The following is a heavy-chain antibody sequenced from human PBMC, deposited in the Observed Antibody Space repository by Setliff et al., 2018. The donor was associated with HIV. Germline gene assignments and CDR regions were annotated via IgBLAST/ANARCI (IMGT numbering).Heavy chain of an antibody. CDR1: GFTFSDYS. D-gene: IGHD2-21*02. V-gene: IGHV3-21*01. J-gene: IGHJ1*01. Sequence: GGSLRLSCAASGFTFSDYSMNWFRQAPGKGLEWVSSISSISTYIYYADSVEGRFTISRDNAKNSVHLQMTSLRDEDTAVYYCARDRISCGGDCFTGEAFNHWGQGTRVTVSS. CDR3: ARDRISCGGDCFTGEAFNH. CDR2: ISSISTYI.